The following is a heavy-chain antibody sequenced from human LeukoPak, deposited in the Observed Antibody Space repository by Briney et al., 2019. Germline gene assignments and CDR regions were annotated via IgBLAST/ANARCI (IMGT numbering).Heavy chain of an antibody. CDR2: INHSGST. J-gene: IGHJ5*02. D-gene: IGHD1-7*01. V-gene: IGHV4-34*01. Sequence: SETLSLTCAVYGGSFSGYYWSWIRHPPGKGLEWIGEINHSGSTNYNPSRKSRVTISVDTSKNQFSLKLSSVTAADTAVYYCASLHNWNYFDPWGQGTLVTVSS. CDR3: ASLHNWNYFDP. CDR1: GGSFSGYY.